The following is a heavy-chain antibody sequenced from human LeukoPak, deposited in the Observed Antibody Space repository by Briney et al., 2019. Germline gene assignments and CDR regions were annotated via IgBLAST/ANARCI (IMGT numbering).Heavy chain of an antibody. V-gene: IGHV4-59*01. D-gene: IGHD3-22*01. CDR2: IYDSGST. CDR1: GGSISSYY. CDR3: ARSRSGSLPPLY. Sequence: SETLSHTCTVSGGSISSYYWSWIRQPPGKGLQWIGYIYDSGSTNYNPSLKSRVTISIDTSKNQFSLNLTSVTAADRAVYYCARSRSGSLPPLYWGPGTLVTVSS. J-gene: IGHJ4*02.